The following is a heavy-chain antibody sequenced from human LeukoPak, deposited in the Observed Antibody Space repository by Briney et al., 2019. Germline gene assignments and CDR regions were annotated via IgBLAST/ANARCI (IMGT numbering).Heavy chain of an antibody. CDR2: ISAYNSNT. J-gene: IGHJ4*02. V-gene: IGHV1-18*01. D-gene: IGHD3-16*02. CDR3: AVLRLGELSSFDY. Sequence: AAVKVYCKASGYTFTSYGISWVRQAPGQGLEWMGWISAYNSNTNYAQKLQGRVTMTTDTSTSTAYMELRSLRSDETAVYYCAVLRLGELSSFDYWGQGTLVTVSS. CDR1: GYTFTSYG.